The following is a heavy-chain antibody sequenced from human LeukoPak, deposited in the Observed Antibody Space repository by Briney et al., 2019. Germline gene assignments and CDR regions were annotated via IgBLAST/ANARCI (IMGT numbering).Heavy chain of an antibody. Sequence: GESLKTSCKASGYTFTNYWSGWVRPMPGKGLEWMGIIYTGDSTTRYSPSFQGQVTISDDKSITTAYLQWSSLKASDTAMYYCARSVGVVITTGYDYWGQGTLVTVSS. V-gene: IGHV5-51*01. D-gene: IGHD3-22*01. CDR1: GYTFTNYW. J-gene: IGHJ4*02. CDR3: ARSVGVVITTGYDY. CDR2: IYTGDSTT.